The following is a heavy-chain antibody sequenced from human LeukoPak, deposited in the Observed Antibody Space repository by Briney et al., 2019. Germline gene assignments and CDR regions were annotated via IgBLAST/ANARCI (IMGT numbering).Heavy chain of an antibody. CDR2: MYYSGST. CDR1: GGSISSSGYY. V-gene: IGHV4-39*01. D-gene: IGHD4-17*01. Sequence: SETLSLTCSVSGGSISSSGYYWGWIRQPPGKGLEWIGAMYYSGSTYYNPSLKSRVTISVDTSKNQFSLKVTSVTAADTAVYYCARAYGARPYYYFDYWGQGTLVTVSS. CDR3: ARAYGARPYYYFDY. J-gene: IGHJ4*02.